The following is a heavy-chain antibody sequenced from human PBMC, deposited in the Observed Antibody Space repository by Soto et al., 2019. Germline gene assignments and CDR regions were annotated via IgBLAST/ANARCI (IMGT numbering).Heavy chain of an antibody. Sequence: GGSLRLSCAASGFAFSGYSMNWVLRVPGRGLEWVCSISSSRSYIYYADSGKGRFTIARDNAKNSLYLQMNSLRAEDTAVYYCAREEFYDFWSGSSRGHYYFDYWGQGTLVTVSS. V-gene: IGHV3-21*01. CDR3: AREEFYDFWSGSSRGHYYFDY. CDR2: ISSSRSYI. D-gene: IGHD3-3*01. J-gene: IGHJ4*02. CDR1: GFAFSGYS.